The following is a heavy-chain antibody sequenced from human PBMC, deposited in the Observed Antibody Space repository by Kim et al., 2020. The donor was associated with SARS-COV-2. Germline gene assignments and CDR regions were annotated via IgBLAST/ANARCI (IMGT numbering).Heavy chain of an antibody. D-gene: IGHD3-10*01. CDR1: GFTFSSYA. J-gene: IGHJ6*02. CDR2: ISGSGGST. Sequence: GGSLRLSCAASGFTFSSYAMSWVRQAPGKGLEWVSAISGSGGSTYYADSAKGRFTISRDNSKNTPYLQMNSLRAEDTAAYYCTKDWQCCGSGSDAVPYLPPFGMDVWGQGTTVTVSS. CDR3: TKDWQCCGSGSDAVPYLPPFGMDV. V-gene: IGHV3-23*01.